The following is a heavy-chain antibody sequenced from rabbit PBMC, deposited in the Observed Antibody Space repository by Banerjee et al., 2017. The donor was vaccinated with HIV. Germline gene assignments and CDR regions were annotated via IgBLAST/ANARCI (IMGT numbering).Heavy chain of an antibody. V-gene: IGHV1S45*01. CDR3: ARDTSSSFSSYGMDL. Sequence: QQQLVESGGGLVQPGGTLTLTCTASGFSLSTDYYMCWVRQAPGKGLEWIACIDTGSSGFTYFASWAKGRFTISKTSSTTVTLQMTSLTAADTATYFCARDTSSSFSSYGMDLRGQGTLVTVS. J-gene: IGHJ6*01. CDR2: IDTGSSGFT. CDR1: GFSLSTDYY. D-gene: IGHD1-1*01.